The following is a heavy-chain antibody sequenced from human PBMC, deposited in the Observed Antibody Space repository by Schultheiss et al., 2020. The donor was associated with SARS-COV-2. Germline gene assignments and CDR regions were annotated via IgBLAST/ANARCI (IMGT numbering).Heavy chain of an antibody. Sequence: GESLKISCAASGFTFSSYGMHWVRQAPGKGLEWVAVISYDGSNKYYADSVKGRFTISRDNSKNTLYLQMNSLRAEDTAVYYCAKGLVRGVIITEPWFDPWGQGTLVTVSS. D-gene: IGHD3-10*01. V-gene: IGHV3-30*18. CDR2: ISYDGSNK. CDR1: GFTFSSYG. J-gene: IGHJ5*02. CDR3: AKGLVRGVIITEPWFDP.